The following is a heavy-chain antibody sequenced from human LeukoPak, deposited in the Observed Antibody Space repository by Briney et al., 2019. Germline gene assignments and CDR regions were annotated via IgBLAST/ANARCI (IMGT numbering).Heavy chain of an antibody. J-gene: IGHJ4*02. Sequence: IPSETLSLTCAVYGGSFSGYYWSWIRQPPGKRLEWIGEINHSGSTNYNPSLKSRVTISVDTSKNQFSLKLSSVTAADTAVYYCARVGYEAWREYGDPFDYWGQGTLVTVSS. V-gene: IGHV4-34*01. CDR3: ARVGYEAWREYGDPFDY. CDR2: INHSGST. D-gene: IGHD4-17*01. CDR1: GGSFSGYY.